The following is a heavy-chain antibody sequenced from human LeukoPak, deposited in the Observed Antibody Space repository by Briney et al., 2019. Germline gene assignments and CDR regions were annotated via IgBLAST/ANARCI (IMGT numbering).Heavy chain of an antibody. J-gene: IGHJ6*02. Sequence: PGGSLRLSCAASGFTFSSYSMNWVRQAPGKGLEWVSSISSSSSYIYYADSVKGRFTISRDNAKNSLYLQMNSLRAEDTAVYYCAREYGYCSSTSCYFGFHYYYYGMDVWGQGTTVTVSS. CDR2: ISSSSSYI. CDR3: AREYGYCSSTSCYFGFHYYYYGMDV. D-gene: IGHD2-2*01. V-gene: IGHV3-21*01. CDR1: GFTFSSYS.